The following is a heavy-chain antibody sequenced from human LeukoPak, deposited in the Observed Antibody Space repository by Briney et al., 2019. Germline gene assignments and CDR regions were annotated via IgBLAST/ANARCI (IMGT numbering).Heavy chain of an antibody. CDR3: AKEPVAGTTPPHFDY. J-gene: IGHJ4*02. Sequence: GGSLRLSCVVSGFSLSNYAMSWVRQAPGKGLEWVSAISGSGGSTYYADSVKGRFTISRDNSKNTLYLQMNSLRAEDTAVYYCAKEPVAGTTPPHFDYWGQGTLVTVSS. CDR2: ISGSGGST. D-gene: IGHD6-19*01. CDR1: GFSLSNYA. V-gene: IGHV3-23*01.